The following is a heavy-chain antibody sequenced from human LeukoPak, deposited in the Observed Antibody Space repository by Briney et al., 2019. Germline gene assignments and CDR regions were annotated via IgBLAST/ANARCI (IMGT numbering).Heavy chain of an antibody. D-gene: IGHD2/OR15-2a*01. J-gene: IGHJ5*02. V-gene: IGHV4-39*01. CDR1: GGSISSSSYY. Sequence: SETLSLTCTVSGGSISSSSYYWGCIRQPPGKGVEWIGSIYYRGSTLYNPSLKSRVAISVDPSKNQFSLKLSSVTAADTAVYNCARQNCDSTRCLINWFDPWGQGTLVTVSS. CDR3: ARQNCDSTRCLINWFDP. CDR2: IYYRGST.